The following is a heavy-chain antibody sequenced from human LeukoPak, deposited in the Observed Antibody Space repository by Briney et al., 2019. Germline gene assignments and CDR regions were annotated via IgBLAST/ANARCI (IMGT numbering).Heavy chain of an antibody. J-gene: IGHJ6*04. Sequence: ASVKVSCKASGYTIISYGISWVRQALGQGLSCMGWLRAYNGNTNHAQKLQGRVTMTTDTSTSTAYMELRSLRSDDTAVYYCAIDLGVVPAAVIQGDDDGMDVWGKATTVTVSS. CDR2: LRAYNGNT. CDR3: AIDLGVVPAAVIQGDDDGMDV. CDR1: GYTIISYG. V-gene: IGHV1-18*04. D-gene: IGHD2-2*01.